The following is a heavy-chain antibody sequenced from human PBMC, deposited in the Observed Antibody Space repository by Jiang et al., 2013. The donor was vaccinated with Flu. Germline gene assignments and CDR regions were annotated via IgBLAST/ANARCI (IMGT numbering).Heavy chain of an antibody. D-gene: IGHD2-21*02. CDR1: GYTFTSYG. Sequence: SGAEVKKPGAPVKVSCKASGYTFTSYGISWVRQAPGQGLEWMGWISAYNGNTNYAQKLQGRVTMTTDTSTSTAYMELRSLRSDDTAVYYCASSSPIRSDFTVLDAFDIWGQGTMVTVSS. CDR3: ASSSPIRSDFTVLDAFDI. CDR2: ISAYNGNT. V-gene: IGHV1-18*01. J-gene: IGHJ3*02.